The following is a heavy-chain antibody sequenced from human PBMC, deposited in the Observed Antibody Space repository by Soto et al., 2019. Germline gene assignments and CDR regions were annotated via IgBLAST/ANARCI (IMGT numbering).Heavy chain of an antibody. V-gene: IGHV3-20*01. J-gene: IGHJ4*02. D-gene: IGHD6-19*01. CDR2: INWNGGST. CDR1: GFTFDDYG. CDR3: ARVQAVAGNPHYFDY. Sequence: GGSLRLSCAASGFTFDDYGMSWVRQAPGKGLEWVSGINWNGGSTGYADSVKGRFTISRDNAKNSLYLQMNSLRAEDTALYHCARVQAVAGNPHYFDYWGQGTLVTVSS.